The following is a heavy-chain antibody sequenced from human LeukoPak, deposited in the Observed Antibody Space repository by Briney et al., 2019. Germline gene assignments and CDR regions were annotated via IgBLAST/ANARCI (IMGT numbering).Heavy chain of an antibody. Sequence: ASVKVSCKASGGTFSSYAISWVRQAPGQGLEWMGRIIPILGIADYAQKFQGRVTITADKSTSTAYMELSSLRSEDTAVYYCARASYYMVGRVKLPGWLDPWGREPWSPSPQ. V-gene: IGHV1-69*04. J-gene: IGHJ5*02. CDR1: GGTFSSYA. D-gene: IGHD3-10*01. CDR3: ARASYYMVGRVKLPGWLDP. CDR2: IIPILGIA.